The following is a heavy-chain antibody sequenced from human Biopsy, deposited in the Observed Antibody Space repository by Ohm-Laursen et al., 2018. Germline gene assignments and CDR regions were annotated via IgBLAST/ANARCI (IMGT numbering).Heavy chain of an antibody. V-gene: IGHV4-4*09. CDR2: IHHSGST. CDR3: ARMDCSGGSCHYYSYGMDV. CDR1: GVSITAYY. Sequence: TLSLTCTVSGVSITAYYWSWIRQPPGKGLECIGNIHHSGSTNYNPSLKSRLTIAVDTSKNQFSLKLSSGPAADTAVYYCARMDCSGGSCHYYSYGMDVWGQGTTVTVSS. D-gene: IGHD2-15*01. J-gene: IGHJ6*02.